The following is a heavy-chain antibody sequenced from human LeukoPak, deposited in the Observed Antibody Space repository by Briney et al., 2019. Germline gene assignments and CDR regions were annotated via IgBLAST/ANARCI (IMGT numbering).Heavy chain of an antibody. Sequence: ASVKVSCKSSGYTFTGYYIHWVRQAPGQGLEWMGWINPNSGGTRYGPKFQGRVIVTRDTSISTAYMELGSLRYDDTAVYYCARGDGSYLLWGQGTLVTVSS. CDR3: ARGDGSYLL. V-gene: IGHV1-2*02. D-gene: IGHD1-26*01. J-gene: IGHJ4*02. CDR2: INPNSGGT. CDR1: GYTFTGYY.